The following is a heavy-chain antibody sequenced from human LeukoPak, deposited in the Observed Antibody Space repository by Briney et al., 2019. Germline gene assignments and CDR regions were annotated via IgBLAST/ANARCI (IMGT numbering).Heavy chain of an antibody. V-gene: IGHV1-69*13. CDR1: GGTFISYA. CDR2: IIPIFGTA. CDR3: AKSRYYYDSSGYYYDY. Sequence: SVKVSCKASGGTFISYAISWVRQAPGQGLEWMGGIIPIFGTANYAQKFQGRVTITADESTSTAYMELSSLRSEDTAVYYCAKSRYYYDSSGYYYDYWGQGTLVTVSS. J-gene: IGHJ4*02. D-gene: IGHD3-22*01.